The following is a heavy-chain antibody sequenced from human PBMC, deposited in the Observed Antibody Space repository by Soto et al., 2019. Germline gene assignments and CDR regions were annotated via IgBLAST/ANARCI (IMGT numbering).Heavy chain of an antibody. Sequence: GGSLRLSCAASGFTFRSYAMNWVRQAPGKGLEWVSAISGSAGSTYYADSVKGRFTISRDTSKNTLYLQMNSLRAEDTAVYYCAKGNSLSPALVLDIWGQGTMVTVSS. CDR1: GFTFRSYA. CDR2: ISGSAGST. V-gene: IGHV3-23*01. D-gene: IGHD1-7*01. CDR3: AKGNSLSPALVLDI. J-gene: IGHJ3*02.